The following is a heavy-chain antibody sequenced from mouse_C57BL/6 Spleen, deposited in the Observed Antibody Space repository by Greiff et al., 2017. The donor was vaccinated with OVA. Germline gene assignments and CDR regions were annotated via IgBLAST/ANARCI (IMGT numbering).Heavy chain of an antibody. CDR3: ARKGYYGSSEYYFDY. CDR2: IYPGGGYT. CDR1: GYTFTNYW. J-gene: IGHJ2*01. Sequence: QVQLQQSGAELVRPGTSVKMSCKASGYTFTNYWIGWAKQRPGHGLEWIGDIYPGGGYTNYNEKFKGKATLTADKSSSTAYMQFSSLTSEDSAIYYCARKGYYGSSEYYFDYWGQGTTLTVSS. D-gene: IGHD1-1*01. V-gene: IGHV1-63*01.